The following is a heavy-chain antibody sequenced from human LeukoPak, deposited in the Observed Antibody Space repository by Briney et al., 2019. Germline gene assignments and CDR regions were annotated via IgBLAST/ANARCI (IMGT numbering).Heavy chain of an antibody. Sequence: ASVKVSCKASGGTFSSYAISWVRQAPGQGLEWMGRIIPIFGTANYAQKFQGRVTITTDESTSTAYMELSSLRSEDMAVYYCARGLYAAAVPNWFDPWGQGTLVTVSS. CDR1: GGTFSSYA. CDR2: IIPIFGTA. J-gene: IGHJ5*02. D-gene: IGHD6-13*01. V-gene: IGHV1-69*05. CDR3: ARGLYAAAVPNWFDP.